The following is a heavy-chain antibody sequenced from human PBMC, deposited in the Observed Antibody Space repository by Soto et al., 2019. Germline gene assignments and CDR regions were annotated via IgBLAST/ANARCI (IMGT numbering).Heavy chain of an antibody. V-gene: IGHV4-34*01. CDR1: GGSFSGYY. Sequence: SETLSLTCAVYGGSFSGYYWSWIRQPPGKGLEWIGEINHSGSTNYNPSLKSRVTISVDTSKNQFSLKLSSVTAADTAVYYCARSRYCTNGVCYNRITMVRGVWGYFDYWGQGTLVTVSS. J-gene: IGHJ4*02. D-gene: IGHD2-8*01. CDR2: INHSGST. CDR3: ARSRYCTNGVCYNRITMVRGVWGYFDY.